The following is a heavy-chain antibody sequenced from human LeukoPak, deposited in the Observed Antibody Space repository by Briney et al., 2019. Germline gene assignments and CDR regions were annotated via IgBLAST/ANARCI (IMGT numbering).Heavy chain of an antibody. D-gene: IGHD2-15*01. J-gene: IGHJ5*02. Sequence: ASVKVSCKASGYTFTGYYMHWVRQAPGQGLEWMGRINPNSGGTNYAQKFQGRVTMTRDTSISTAYMELSRLRSDDTAVYYCARDLYCSGGSCYNWFDPWGQGTLVTVSS. CDR1: GYTFTGYY. CDR3: ARDLYCSGGSCYNWFDP. V-gene: IGHV1-2*06. CDR2: INPNSGGT.